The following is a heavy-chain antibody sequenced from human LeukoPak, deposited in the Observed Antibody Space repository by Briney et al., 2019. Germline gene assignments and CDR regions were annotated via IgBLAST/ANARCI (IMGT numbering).Heavy chain of an antibody. D-gene: IGHD3-3*01. CDR2: INTSGST. V-gene: IGHV4-4*07. CDR3: ARDHNDIWSGFFDC. CDR1: GSSINNYY. J-gene: IGHJ4*02. Sequence: PSETLSPTCSVSGSSINNYYWSWTRQPAGKGLEWIGRINTSGSTNYNPSLRSRVTMSVDTSKNQFSLKLSSVTAADTAVYYCARDHNDIWSGFFDCWGQGTLVTVSS.